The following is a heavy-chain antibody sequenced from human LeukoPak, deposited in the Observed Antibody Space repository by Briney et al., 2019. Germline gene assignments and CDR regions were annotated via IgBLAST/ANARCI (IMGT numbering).Heavy chain of an antibody. D-gene: IGHD3-10*01. CDR1: GYTFTNFV. Sequence: ASVKVSCKASGYTFTNFVITWVRQAPGKALEWMGWISGYRGSTQYAQGFQDRVYLTADPSTNTGYMELRDLQSDDTVVYYCAKDEAVFCWLGRIESFYVWGPGTTVIVSS. CDR2: ISGYRGST. CDR3: AKDEAVFCWLGRIESFYV. V-gene: IGHV1-18*04. J-gene: IGHJ3*01.